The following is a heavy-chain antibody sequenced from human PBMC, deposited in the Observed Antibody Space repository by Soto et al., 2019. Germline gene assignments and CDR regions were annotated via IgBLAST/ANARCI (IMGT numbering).Heavy chain of an antibody. J-gene: IGHJ3*02. V-gene: IGHV3-74*01. CDR3: ADLFAGFDI. CDR1: GFTFSSHW. Sequence: EVQVVESGGDLVQPGGSLRLSCVGSGFTFSSHWMHWVRQAPGKGLVWVAHITHDGSSATYADCVKGRFTISRDNAKNTLYLQMNTLRFEDTAVYYCADLFAGFDIWGQGTMVTVSS. D-gene: IGHD3-10*02. CDR2: ITHDGSSA.